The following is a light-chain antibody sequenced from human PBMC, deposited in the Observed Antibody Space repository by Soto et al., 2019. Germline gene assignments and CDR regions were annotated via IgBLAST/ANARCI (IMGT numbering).Light chain of an antibody. CDR2: DTS. CDR1: QSVGGSS. CDR3: QQYGNPPWT. V-gene: IGKV3-20*01. Sequence: ETVLTQSPGTLSLSPGERATLSCRASQSVGGSSLAWYQQKPGQAPRLLIYDTSSRATDIPNRFSGSGSGTDFTLTISRLEPEDFAVYHSQQYGNPPWTFGQGTKLEIK. J-gene: IGKJ2*01.